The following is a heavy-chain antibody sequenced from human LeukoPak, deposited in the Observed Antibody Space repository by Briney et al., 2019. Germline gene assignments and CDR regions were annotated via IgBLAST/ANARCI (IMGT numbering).Heavy chain of an antibody. CDR2: INPNSGGT. CDR1: GYSFSDSF. Sequence: ASVKVSCKTSGYSFSDSFLHWVRQAPGQGLEWMGWINPNSGGTNYAQRFRVWVSLTRDTSINTAYMELSRLRTNDTAVYYCATKSCGGAQCYGAFDIWGPGTMVTVSS. V-gene: IGHV1-2*04. D-gene: IGHD2-21*01. CDR3: ATKSCGGAQCYGAFDI. J-gene: IGHJ3*02.